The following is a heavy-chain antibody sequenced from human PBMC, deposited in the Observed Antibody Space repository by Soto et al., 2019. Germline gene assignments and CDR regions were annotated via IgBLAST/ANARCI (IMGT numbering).Heavy chain of an antibody. D-gene: IGHD6-13*01. CDR1: GFTFSSYS. Sequence: RGSLRLSCAASGFTFSSYSMNWFRQAPGKGLEWVSSISSSSSYIYYADSVKGRFTISRDNAKNSLYLQMNSLRAEDTAVYYCARVPIAATRRKSNWFDPWGQGTLVTSPQ. CDR3: ARVPIAATRRKSNWFDP. CDR2: ISSSSSYI. J-gene: IGHJ5*02. V-gene: IGHV3-21*01.